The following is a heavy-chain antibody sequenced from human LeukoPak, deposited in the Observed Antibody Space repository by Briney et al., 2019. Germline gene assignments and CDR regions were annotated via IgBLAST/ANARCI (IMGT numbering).Heavy chain of an antibody. CDR3: ARDGEAPGSYFDL. Sequence: PGESLRLSCAPSGFMFSSHWMSWVRQAPGQGLEWVANVNQDGSQKYYMDSVRGRFTISRDNAKNSLYLQMNSLSAEDTAVYYCARDGEAPGSYFDLWGQGTPVTVSS. CDR2: VNQDGSQK. CDR1: GFMFSSHW. D-gene: IGHD6-13*01. J-gene: IGHJ4*02. V-gene: IGHV3-7*03.